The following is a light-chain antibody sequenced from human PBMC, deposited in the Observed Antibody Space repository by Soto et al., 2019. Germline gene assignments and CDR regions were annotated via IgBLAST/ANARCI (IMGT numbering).Light chain of an antibody. CDR2: AAS. CDR3: QQSFNLPRT. J-gene: IGKJ1*01. Sequence: DIEMTQSPSSLSASVGETITITCRASQSISSSLNWFQHSPGQPPKLLLFAASNLHAGVPPRFSGSGSGTSFSLTIRRLQPADFATYYGQQSFNLPRTFGPGTRVEFK. CDR1: QSISSS. V-gene: IGKV1-39*01.